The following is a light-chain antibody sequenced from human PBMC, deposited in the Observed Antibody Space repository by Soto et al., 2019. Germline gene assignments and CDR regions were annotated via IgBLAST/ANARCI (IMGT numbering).Light chain of an antibody. CDR2: SSN. CDR1: SSNIGSNT. CDR3: AAWDDSLNGNV. J-gene: IGLJ1*01. V-gene: IGLV1-44*01. Sequence: QSALTQPFSASGTPGQMVTISCSGSSSNIGSNTVNWYQQLPGTAPKLLIYSSNQRPSGVPDRFSGSKSGTSASLAISGLQSEDEADYYCAAWDDSLNGNVFGTGTKVTVL.